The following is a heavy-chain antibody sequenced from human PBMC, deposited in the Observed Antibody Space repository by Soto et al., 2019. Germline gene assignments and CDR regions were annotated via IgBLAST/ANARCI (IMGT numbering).Heavy chain of an antibody. Sequence: PGGSLRLSCAASGFTFRSYAMSWVRQAPGKGLEWVSGISGSGGSTSYADSVKGRFTISRDNSKNTLYLQMNSLRAEDTAVYYCAKPGDILTGWGQGTLVTVSS. CDR1: GFTFRSYA. J-gene: IGHJ4*02. CDR3: AKPGDILTG. CDR2: ISGSGGST. D-gene: IGHD3-9*01. V-gene: IGHV3-23*01.